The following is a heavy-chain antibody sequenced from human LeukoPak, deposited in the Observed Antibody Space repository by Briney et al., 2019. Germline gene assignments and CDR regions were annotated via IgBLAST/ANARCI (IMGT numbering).Heavy chain of an antibody. V-gene: IGHV5-51*01. CDR3: AGPGGVVNNWFDP. D-gene: IGHD4-23*01. Sequence: GESLKISCKGSGYSFASYWIDWVRQMPGKGLEWMGIIYPGDSYTTYSPSFQGQVTISADKSISTAYLQWSSLKASDTAVYYCAGPGGVVNNWFDPWGQGTLVTVSS. CDR1: GYSFASYW. CDR2: IYPGDSYT. J-gene: IGHJ5*02.